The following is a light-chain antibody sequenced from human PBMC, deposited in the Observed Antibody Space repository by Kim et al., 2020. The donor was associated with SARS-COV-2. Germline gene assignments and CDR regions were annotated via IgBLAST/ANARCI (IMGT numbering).Light chain of an antibody. J-gene: IGLJ3*02. CDR3: QAWDSSTEV. CDR2: QDS. Sequence: YELTQPPSVSVSPGQTASITCSGDKLGDKYACWYQQKPGQSPVLVIYQDSKRPSGIPERFSGSNSGNTATLTISGTQAMDEADYYCQAWDSSTEVFGGG. CDR1: KLGDKY. V-gene: IGLV3-1*01.